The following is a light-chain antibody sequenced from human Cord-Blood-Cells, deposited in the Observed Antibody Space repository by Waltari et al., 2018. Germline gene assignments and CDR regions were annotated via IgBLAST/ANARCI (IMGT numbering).Light chain of an antibody. CDR3: SSYTSSSTVV. CDR1: RRDVGGYNY. J-gene: IGLJ2*01. Sequence: QSALTQPASVSGSPGQSITIPCTGTRRDVGGYNYVPWYQQHPGKAPKLMIYDVSNRPSGVSNRFSGSKSGNTASLTISGLQAEDEADYYCSSYTSSSTVVFGGGTKLTVL. CDR2: DVS. V-gene: IGLV2-14*01.